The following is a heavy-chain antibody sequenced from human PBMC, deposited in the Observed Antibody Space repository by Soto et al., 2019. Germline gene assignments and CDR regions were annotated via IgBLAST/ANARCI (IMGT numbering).Heavy chain of an antibody. Sequence: PGGSLRLSCAASGFTFSSYAMSWVRQAPGKGLEWVSAISGSGGSTYYADSVKGRFTISRDNSKNTLYLQMNSLRAEDTVVYYCTRIGTSCSGGNCYYEVPGYWGQGTLVTVSS. J-gene: IGHJ4*02. CDR2: ISGSGGST. CDR1: GFTFSSYA. V-gene: IGHV3-23*01. CDR3: TRIGTSCSGGNCYYEVPGY. D-gene: IGHD2-15*01.